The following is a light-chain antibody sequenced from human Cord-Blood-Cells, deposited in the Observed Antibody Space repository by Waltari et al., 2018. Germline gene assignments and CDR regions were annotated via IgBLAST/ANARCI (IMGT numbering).Light chain of an antibody. CDR3: QQYYSTPLT. CDR1: QSVLYSSNNKNY. CDR2: WAS. V-gene: IGKV4-1*01. Sequence: DIVMTQSPDSLAVSLGERATINCTSSQSVLYSSNNKNYLAWYQQKTGHPPKLLIYWASTRESGVPDRFSGSGSGTDFTLTISSLQAEDVAVYYCQQYYSTPLTFGPGTKVDIK. J-gene: IGKJ3*01.